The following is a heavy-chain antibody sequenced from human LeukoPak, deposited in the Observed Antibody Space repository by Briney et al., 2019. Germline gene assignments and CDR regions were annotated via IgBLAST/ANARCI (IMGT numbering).Heavy chain of an antibody. D-gene: IGHD2-15*01. CDR1: GFTFSSYA. J-gene: IGHJ5*02. CDR3: ARVQGYCSGGSCHH. V-gene: IGHV3-30-3*01. Sequence: GGSLRLSCAASGFTFSSYAMHWVRQAPGKGLEWVAVISYDGSNKYYADSVKGRFTISRDNSKNTLYLQVNSLRAEDTAVYYCARVQGYCSGGSCHHWGQGTLVTVSS. CDR2: ISYDGSNK.